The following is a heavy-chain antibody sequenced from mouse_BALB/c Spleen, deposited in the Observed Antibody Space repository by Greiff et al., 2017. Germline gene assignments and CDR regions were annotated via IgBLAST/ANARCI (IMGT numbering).Heavy chain of an antibody. D-gene: IGHD1-1*01. CDR3: ARGITTVVDYFDY. Sequence: QVQLQQSGAELMKPGASVKISCKATGYTFSSYWIEWVKQRPGHGLEWIGEILPGSGSTNYNEKFKGKATFTADTSSNTAYMQLSSLTSEDSAVYYCARGITTVVDYFDYWGQGTTLTVSS. V-gene: IGHV1-9*01. CDR1: GYTFSSYW. J-gene: IGHJ2*01. CDR2: ILPGSGST.